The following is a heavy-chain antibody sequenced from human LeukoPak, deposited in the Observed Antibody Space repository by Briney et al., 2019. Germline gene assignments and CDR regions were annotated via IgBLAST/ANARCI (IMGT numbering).Heavy chain of an antibody. D-gene: IGHD6-19*01. Sequence: SETLSLTCAVYGGSFSGYYWSWIRQPPGKGLEWIGEINHSGSSNYNPSLKSRVTISVDTSKNQFSLKLSSVTAADTAVYYCARGGQWLPYGYYFDYWGQGTLVTVSS. CDR3: ARGGQWLPYGYYFDY. CDR2: INHSGSS. V-gene: IGHV4-34*01. J-gene: IGHJ4*02. CDR1: GGSFSGYY.